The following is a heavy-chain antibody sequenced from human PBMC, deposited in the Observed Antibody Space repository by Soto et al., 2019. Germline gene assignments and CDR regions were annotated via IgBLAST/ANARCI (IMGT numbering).Heavy chain of an antibody. CDR2: INAGNGNT. D-gene: IGHD6-19*01. Sequence: QVQLVQSGAEVKKPGASVKVSCKASGYTFTSYAMHWVRQAPGQRLEWMGWINAGNGNTKYSQKFQGRVTITRDTXXSTAYMELSSLRSEDTAVYYCARRIAVAGNDWFDPWGQGTLVTVSS. V-gene: IGHV1-3*01. J-gene: IGHJ5*02. CDR1: GYTFTSYA. CDR3: ARRIAVAGNDWFDP.